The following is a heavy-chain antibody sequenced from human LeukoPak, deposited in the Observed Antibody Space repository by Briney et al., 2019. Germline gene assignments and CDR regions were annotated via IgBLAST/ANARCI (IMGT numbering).Heavy chain of an antibody. CDR3: ASDSSGSMFDY. D-gene: IGHD5-18*01. CDR2: IYNSGST. Sequence: KASETLSLTCTVSSGSFSSSRYYWGWIRQPPGKGLEWIGSIYNSGSTSYNPSLKSRVTISVDTSKSQFSLKVSSVTATDTAVYYCASDSSGSMFDYWGQGTLVTVSS. CDR1: SGSFSSSRYY. J-gene: IGHJ4*02. V-gene: IGHV4-39*01.